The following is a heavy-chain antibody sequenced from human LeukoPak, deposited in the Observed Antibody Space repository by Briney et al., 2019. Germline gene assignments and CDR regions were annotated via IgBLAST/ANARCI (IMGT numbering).Heavy chain of an antibody. CDR3: ARLSSSSQ. CDR2: INHSGST. Sequence: SETLSLTCAVYGGSFSGYYWSWIRQPPGKGLEWIGEINHSGSTNYNPSLKGRVTISVDTSKNQFSLKLSSVTAADTAVYYCARLSSSSQWGQGTLVTVSS. J-gene: IGHJ4*02. D-gene: IGHD6-13*01. V-gene: IGHV4-34*01. CDR1: GGSFSGYY.